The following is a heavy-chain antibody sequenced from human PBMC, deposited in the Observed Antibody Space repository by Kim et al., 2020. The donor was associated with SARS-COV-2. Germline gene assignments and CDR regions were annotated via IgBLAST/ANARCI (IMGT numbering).Heavy chain of an antibody. CDR2: IREDGHLQ. Sequence: GGSLRLSCAASGFSFSTYWMSWVRQSQGKGLEWLANIREDGHLQGYADSVRGRFTISRDNAQRSVFLQMNSLRAEDTAVYYCAKDGYGGFLDQWGQGSLVTDSS. V-gene: IGHV3-7*05. CDR3: AKDGYGGFLDQ. D-gene: IGHD3-16*01. CDR1: GFSFSTYW. J-gene: IGHJ4*02.